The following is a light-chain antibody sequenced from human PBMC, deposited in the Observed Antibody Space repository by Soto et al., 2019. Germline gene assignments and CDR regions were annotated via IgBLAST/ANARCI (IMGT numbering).Light chain of an antibody. CDR2: KAS. CDR3: QQYNHWYS. V-gene: IGKV1-5*03. CDR1: QTVNTW. Sequence: DIPMTQSPSTLSASFGDTVTITCRASQTVNTWLAWYQQKPGQAPKLLIYKASILQSGVPSRFSGRGSGTEFTLTINSLQPDDFATYYCQQYNHWYSFGQGTKLEIK. J-gene: IGKJ2*03.